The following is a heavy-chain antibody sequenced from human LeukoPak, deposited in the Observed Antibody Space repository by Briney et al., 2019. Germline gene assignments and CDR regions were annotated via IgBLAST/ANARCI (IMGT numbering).Heavy chain of an antibody. CDR1: GFTFSSHA. D-gene: IGHD6-13*01. Sequence: PGGCLRLSCAASGFTFSSHAMSWVRQAPGKGLEWVSAISGSGGSIYYADSVKGRFTISRDNSKNTLYLQMNGLRAEDTAVYYCAEASIATAGILDYWGQGTLVTVSS. CDR3: AEASIATAGILDY. CDR2: ISGSGGSI. V-gene: IGHV3-23*01. J-gene: IGHJ4*02.